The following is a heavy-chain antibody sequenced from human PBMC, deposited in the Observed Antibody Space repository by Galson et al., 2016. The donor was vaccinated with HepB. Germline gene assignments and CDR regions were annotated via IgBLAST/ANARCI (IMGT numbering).Heavy chain of an antibody. D-gene: IGHD3-3*01. CDR1: GFNFKKYA. CDR3: AKQSSGVVNPYYFDY. J-gene: IGHJ4*02. Sequence: SLRLSCAASGFNFKKYAMHWVRQAPGKGLEWVAVISDDGSDKHYADSVKGRFTNSRDNSENTLYLQMNSLRAEDTAVYYCAKQSSGVVNPYYFDYWGQGTLVTVSS. V-gene: IGHV3-30*18. CDR2: ISDDGSDK.